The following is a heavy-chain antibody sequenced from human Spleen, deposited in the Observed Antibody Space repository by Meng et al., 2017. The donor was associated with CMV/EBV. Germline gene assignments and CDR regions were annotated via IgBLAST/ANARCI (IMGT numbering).Heavy chain of an antibody. Sequence: SVKVSCKTSGYTFNEYYIHWVRQAPGQGLEWMGQINSNTGATYYQQKLQGRVTMTRDTSVTTAYMELSWLTSDDTAVYYGAREWLHVYDIWGQGTMVTVSS. V-gene: IGHV1-2*06. CDR1: GYTFNEYY. J-gene: IGHJ3*02. CDR3: AREWLHVYDI. D-gene: IGHD3-22*01. CDR2: INSNTGAT.